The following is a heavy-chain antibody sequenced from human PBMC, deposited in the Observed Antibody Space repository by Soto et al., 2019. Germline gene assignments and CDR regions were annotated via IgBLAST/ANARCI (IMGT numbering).Heavy chain of an antibody. CDR3: VRSGHSFGGVS. D-gene: IGHD3-16*01. Sequence: SETLSLTCSVSGAAMINHYGTWARQTPEKGMEWIGYMYYSGTSNYNSSLKSRVTISVDTSKNQFSLKLRSVTAADTATYYCVRSGHSFGGVSWGLGTLVTVSP. J-gene: IGHJ4*03. CDR2: MYYSGTS. CDR1: GAAMINHY. V-gene: IGHV4-59*11.